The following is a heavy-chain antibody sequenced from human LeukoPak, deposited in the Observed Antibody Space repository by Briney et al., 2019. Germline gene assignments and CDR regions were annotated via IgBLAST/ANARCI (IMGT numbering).Heavy chain of an antibody. CDR3: AKDEHGAFDI. Sequence: SETLSLTCAVYGGSFSGYYWSWIRQPPGKGLEWIGEINHSGSTNYNPSLKSRVTISVDTSKNQFSLKLSSVTAADTAVYYCAKDEHGAFDIWGQGTMVTVSS. CDR2: INHSGST. D-gene: IGHD1/OR15-1a*01. J-gene: IGHJ3*02. CDR1: GGSFSGYY. V-gene: IGHV4-34*01.